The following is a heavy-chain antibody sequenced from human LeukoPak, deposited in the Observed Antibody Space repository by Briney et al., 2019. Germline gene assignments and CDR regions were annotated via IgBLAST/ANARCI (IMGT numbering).Heavy chain of an antibody. Sequence: GGSLRLSCAASGFTFSDHYMDWVRQAPGKGLEWVGRTRNKANSYTTEYAASVKGRFTISRDDSKNSLYLQMNSLKTEDTAVYYCARAYYGSGTSHFDSWGQGTLVTVSS. CDR1: GFTFSDHY. V-gene: IGHV3-72*01. D-gene: IGHD3-10*01. J-gene: IGHJ4*02. CDR3: ARAYYGSGTSHFDS. CDR2: TRNKANSYTT.